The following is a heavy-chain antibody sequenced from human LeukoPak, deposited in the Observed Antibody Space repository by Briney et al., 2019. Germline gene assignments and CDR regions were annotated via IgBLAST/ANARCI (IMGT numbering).Heavy chain of an antibody. CDR1: GGSISSGDYY. V-gene: IGHV4-30-4*01. CDR2: IYYSGST. CDR3: ARSPYVWGSYRYSYFDY. D-gene: IGHD3-16*02. Sequence: SETLSLTCTVSGGSISSGDYYWSWIRQPPGKGLEWIGHIYYSGSTYYNPSLKSRVTISVDTSKNQFSLKLSSVTAADTAVYYCARSPYVWGSYRYSYFDYWGQGTLVTVSS. J-gene: IGHJ4*02.